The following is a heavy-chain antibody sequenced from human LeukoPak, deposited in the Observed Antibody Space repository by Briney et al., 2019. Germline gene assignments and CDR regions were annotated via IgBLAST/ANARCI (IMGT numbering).Heavy chain of an antibody. Sequence: PSEALSLTCTVSGGSICISSYYWGWIRQPPGKGLEWIGSIYYSGSTYYNPSLKSRVTISVDTSKNQFSLKLSSVTAADTAVYYCARQVYCSSTSCYAGGYYFDYWGQGTLVTVSS. D-gene: IGHD2-2*01. J-gene: IGHJ4*02. CDR2: IYYSGST. V-gene: IGHV4-39*01. CDR3: ARQVYCSSTSCYAGGYYFDY. CDR1: GGSICISSYY.